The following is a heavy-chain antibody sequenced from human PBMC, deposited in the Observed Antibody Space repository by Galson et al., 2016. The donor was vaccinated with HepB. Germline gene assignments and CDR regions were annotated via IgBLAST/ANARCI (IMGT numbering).Heavy chain of an antibody. D-gene: IGHD2-15*01. CDR3: AREATYCSDGSCYPGPFDY. Sequence: SETLSLTCTVSGGSISSFGYSWAWIYQPPGQGLEWIGTVYHTGTTHYNPSLQSRVTISVDTSRNQFSLTLNSVTAAETAVFYCAREATYCSDGSCYPGPFDYWGQGTVVIVSS. J-gene: IGHJ4*02. CDR2: VYHTGTT. V-gene: IGHV4-39*02. CDR1: GGSISSFGYS.